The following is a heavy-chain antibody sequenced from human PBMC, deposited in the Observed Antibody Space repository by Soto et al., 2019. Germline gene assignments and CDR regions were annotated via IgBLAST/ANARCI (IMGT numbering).Heavy chain of an antibody. V-gene: IGHV3-21*01. Sequence: EVQLVESGGGLVKPGGSLRLSCAASGFSFSTSTMNWVRQAPGKGLEFVSSIGRTGIDRYYIDSVKGRFTISRDNAQNSLYLQMNSLRDGDTALYYCVCDDNRRYWGQGTLVTVSS. CDR3: VCDDNRRY. CDR1: GFSFSTST. J-gene: IGHJ4*02. CDR2: IGRTGIDR. D-gene: IGHD1-1*01.